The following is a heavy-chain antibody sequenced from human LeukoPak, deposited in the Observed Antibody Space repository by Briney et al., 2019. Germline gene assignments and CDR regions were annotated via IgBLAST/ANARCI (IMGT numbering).Heavy chain of an antibody. CDR2: IRYDGSNK. CDR3: ANAQLGGLSITFDY. Sequence: VGSLRLSCAASGFTFSSYGMPWVRQAPGKGLEWVAFIRYDGSNKYYADSVNGRFTISRDNSKNTLYLQMNSLRAEDTAVYYCANAQLGGLSITFDYWGQGTLVTVSS. CDR1: GFTFSSYG. J-gene: IGHJ4*02. V-gene: IGHV3-30*02. D-gene: IGHD3-16*02.